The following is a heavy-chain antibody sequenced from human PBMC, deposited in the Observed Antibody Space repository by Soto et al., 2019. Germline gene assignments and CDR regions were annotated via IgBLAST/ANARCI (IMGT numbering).Heavy chain of an antibody. Sequence: EVQLVESGGGLVQPGGSLRLSCAASGFTFSNYWMSWVRQAPGKGLEWVANIKQDGSETYYVDSVKGRFTISRDNAKNSLYLQMNSLRAEDTAVYYCARRFRVGEFGYWGQGTLFTVSS. CDR2: IKQDGSET. J-gene: IGHJ4*02. CDR3: ARRFRVGEFGY. V-gene: IGHV3-7*03. D-gene: IGHD3-16*01. CDR1: GFTFSNYW.